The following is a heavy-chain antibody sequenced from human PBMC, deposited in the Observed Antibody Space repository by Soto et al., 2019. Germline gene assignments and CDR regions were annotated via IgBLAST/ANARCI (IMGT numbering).Heavy chain of an antibody. CDR1: GYMFTKYY. D-gene: IGHD1-1*01. CDR3: ARDIITTGVTSKY. J-gene: IGHJ4*02. Sequence: QVQLEQSGPEVKKPGASLRVSCRTSGYMFTKYYVHWVRQAPGQGLEWMGIINPTGGSTRYAQKFQGRVTMTTDTSTSTVYMEMSGLTSEDTAVYYCARDIITTGVTSKYWGQGSPVTISS. CDR2: INPTGGST. V-gene: IGHV1-46*03.